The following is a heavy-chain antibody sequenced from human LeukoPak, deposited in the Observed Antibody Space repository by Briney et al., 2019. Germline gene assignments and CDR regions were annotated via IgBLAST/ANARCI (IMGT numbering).Heavy chain of an antibody. CDR2: MNPNSGNT. J-gene: IGHJ4*02. CDR1: GYTFTSYD. CDR3: ARTYYYDNSGYYL. D-gene: IGHD3-22*01. V-gene: IGHV1-8*01. Sequence: ASVKVSCKASGYTFTSYDINWVRQATGQGLEWMGWMNPNSGNTDYAQKFQGRVTMTRNTSISTAYMELSSLRSEDTAVYYCARTYYYDNSGYYLWGQGTLVTVSS.